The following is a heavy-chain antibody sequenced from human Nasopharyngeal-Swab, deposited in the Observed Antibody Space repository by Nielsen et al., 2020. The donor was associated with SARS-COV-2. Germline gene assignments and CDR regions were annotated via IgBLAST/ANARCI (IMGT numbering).Heavy chain of an antibody. CDR1: GFSFSSYA. Sequence: GESLKISCAAYGFSFSSYAMSWVRQAPGKGLEWVSVISGDGGTRYYADSVKGRFTISRDNSKNTLYLQMNSLRAEDTAVYYCARDLGGPFDPWGQGTLVTVSS. V-gene: IGHV3-23*01. D-gene: IGHD1-26*01. CDR2: ISGDGGTR. CDR3: ARDLGGPFDP. J-gene: IGHJ5*02.